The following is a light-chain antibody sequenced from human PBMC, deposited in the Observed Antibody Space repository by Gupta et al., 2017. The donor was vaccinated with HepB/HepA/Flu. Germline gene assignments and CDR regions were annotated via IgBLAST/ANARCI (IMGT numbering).Light chain of an antibody. J-gene: IGKJ3*01. V-gene: IGKV3-11*01. CDR3: QQRSKWPPGIS. CDR2: DAS. CDR1: QSVSIY. Sequence: EIVLTQLPATLSLSPGERATLSCRASQSVSIYLAWYQHKPAQPPRLLIYDASNRATGIPARFSGSGSGTDCTLTISSLEPEDSAVYYCQQRSKWPPGISFGPGTKVEIK.